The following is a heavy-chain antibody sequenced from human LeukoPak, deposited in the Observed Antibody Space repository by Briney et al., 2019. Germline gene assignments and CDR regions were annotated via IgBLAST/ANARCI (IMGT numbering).Heavy chain of an antibody. J-gene: IGHJ4*02. CDR3: ARLIGLGEVSPYFDS. CDR2: INPNSGGT. CDR1: GYTFTGYY. D-gene: IGHD3-16*02. Sequence: ASVKVSCKASGYTFTGYYIHWVRQAPGQGLEWMGWINPNSGGTNYAQKFQGRVTMTRDTSISTAYMELSRLRSDDTAVYYCARLIGLGEVSPYFDSWGQGRLVTVSS. V-gene: IGHV1-2*02.